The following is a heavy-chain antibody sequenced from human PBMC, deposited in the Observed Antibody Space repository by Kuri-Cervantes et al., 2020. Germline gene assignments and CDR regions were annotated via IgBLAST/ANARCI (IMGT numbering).Heavy chain of an antibody. D-gene: IGHD5-18*01. Sequence: KVSCKGSGYSFTSYWIGWVRQMPGKGLEWMGIIYPGDSDTRYSPSFQGQVTISADKSISTAYLQWSSLKASDTAMYHCAGATGGSYGVGYYYGMDVWGQGTTVTVSS. V-gene: IGHV5-51*01. CDR2: IYPGDSDT. CDR1: GYSFTSYW. CDR3: AGATGGSYGVGYYYGMDV. J-gene: IGHJ6*02.